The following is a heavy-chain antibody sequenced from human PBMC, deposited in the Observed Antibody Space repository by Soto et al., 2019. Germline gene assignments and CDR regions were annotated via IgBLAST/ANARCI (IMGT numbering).Heavy chain of an antibody. CDR1: GGSISSYY. V-gene: IGHV4-59*01. Sequence: QVQLQESGPGLVKPSETLSLTCTVSGGSISSYYWSWIRQPPGKGLEWIGYIYYSGSTNYNPSLKSRVTISVDTSKNQFSLKLSSVTAADTAVYYCARGVVAATLYYYYYMDVWGKGTTVTVSS. CDR3: ARGVVAATLYYYYYMDV. D-gene: IGHD2-15*01. CDR2: IYYSGST. J-gene: IGHJ6*03.